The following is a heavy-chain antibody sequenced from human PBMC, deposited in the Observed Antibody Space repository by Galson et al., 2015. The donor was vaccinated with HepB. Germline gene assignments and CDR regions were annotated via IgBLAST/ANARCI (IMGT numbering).Heavy chain of an antibody. CDR2: FDPEDGET. CDR3: ATVIPSGGDWFDP. D-gene: IGHD3-16*01. V-gene: IGHV1-24*01. J-gene: IGHJ5*02. CDR1: GYTLTELS. Sequence: SVKVSCKVSGYTLTELSMHWVRQAPGKGLEWMGGFDPEDGETIYAQKFQGGVTMTEDTSTDTAYMELSSLRSEDTAVYYCATVIPSGGDWFDPWGQGTLVTVSS.